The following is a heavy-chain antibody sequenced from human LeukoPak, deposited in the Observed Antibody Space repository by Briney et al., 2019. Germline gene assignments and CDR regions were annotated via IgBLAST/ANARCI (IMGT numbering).Heavy chain of an antibody. J-gene: IGHJ5*02. CDR1: GCTFSSYA. CDR3: ARSTAITMIVVDP. V-gene: IGHV1-69*06. D-gene: IGHD3-22*01. CDR2: IIPIFGRA. Sequence: SVKVSCKASGCTFSSYAISWVRQAPGQGLEWMGGIIPIFGRANYAQKFQGRVTITADKPTSTAYMDLSSLRSEDTAVYYCARSTAITMIVVDPWGQGTLVTVSS.